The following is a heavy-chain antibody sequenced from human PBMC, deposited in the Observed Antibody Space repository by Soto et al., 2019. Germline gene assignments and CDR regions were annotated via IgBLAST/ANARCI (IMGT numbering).Heavy chain of an antibody. CDR1: GGSISNSHL. V-gene: IGHV4-4*02. CDR2: IDHSGST. D-gene: IGHD5-12*01. J-gene: IGHJ1*01. CDR3: ASSLGYNNKWYMIGY. Sequence: QVQLQESGPGLVKPSGTLSLTCAVSGGSISNSHLWSWVRQPAGKGLEWIGEIDHSGSTNYNPVPSLKSRVTISVDNSKNQFSLKLNSVTAADTAVYFCASSLGYNNKWYMIGYWGQGILVTVSS.